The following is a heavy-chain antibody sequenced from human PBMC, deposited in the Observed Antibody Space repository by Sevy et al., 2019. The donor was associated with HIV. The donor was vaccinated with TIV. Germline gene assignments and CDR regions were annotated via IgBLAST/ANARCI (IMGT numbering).Heavy chain of an antibody. CDR2: IYYSGST. J-gene: IGHJ4*02. V-gene: IGHV4-59*01. CDR3: ARSPPRRLRFVYYFDY. CDR1: GGSISSYY. D-gene: IGHD5-12*01. Sequence: SETLSLTCTVSGGSISSYYWSWIRQPPGKGLEWIGYIYYSGSTNYNPSLKSRVTISVDTSKNQFSLKLSSVTAADTAVYYCARSPPRRLRFVYYFDYWGQGTLVTVSS.